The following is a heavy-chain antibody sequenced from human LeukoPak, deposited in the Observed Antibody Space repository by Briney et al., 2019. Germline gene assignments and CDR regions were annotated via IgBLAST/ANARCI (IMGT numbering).Heavy chain of an antibody. CDR3: AREPADPSSGYDSP. CDR2: IRYDGSNK. CDR1: GFTFSSYG. Sequence: GGSLRLSCAASGFTFSSYGMHWVRQAPGKGLEWVAFIRYDGSNKYYADSVKGRFTISRDNAKNSLYLQMNSLRAEDTAVYYCAREPADPSSGYDSPWGQGTLVTVSS. J-gene: IGHJ5*02. V-gene: IGHV3-30*02. D-gene: IGHD5-12*01.